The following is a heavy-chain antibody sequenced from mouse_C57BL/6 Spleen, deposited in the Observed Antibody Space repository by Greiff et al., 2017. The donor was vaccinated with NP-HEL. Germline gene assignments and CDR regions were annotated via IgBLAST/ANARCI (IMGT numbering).Heavy chain of an antibody. J-gene: IGHJ3*01. CDR2: INPNNGGT. V-gene: IGHV1-26*01. D-gene: IGHD1-1*01. CDR3: ARKMDYYGSSPFAY. Sequence: VQLQQSGPELVKPGASVKISCKASGYTFTDYYMNWVKQSHGKSLEWIGDINPNNGGTSYNQKFKGKATLTVDKSSSTAYMELRSLTSEDSAVYYCARKMDYYGSSPFAYWGQGTLVTVSA. CDR1: GYTFTDYY.